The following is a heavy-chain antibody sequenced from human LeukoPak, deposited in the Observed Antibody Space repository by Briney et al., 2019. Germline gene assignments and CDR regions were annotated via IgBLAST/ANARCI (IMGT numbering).Heavy chain of an antibody. CDR2: IIPIFGTA. Sequence: ASVKVSCKASGGTSSSYAISWVRQAPGQGLEWMGGIIPIFGTANYAQKFQGRVTITADESTSTAYMELSSLRSEDTAVYYCAGFSSSSPYYHYYYMDVWGKGTTVTVSS. CDR1: GGTSSSYA. J-gene: IGHJ6*03. V-gene: IGHV1-69*13. CDR3: AGFSSSSPYYHYYYMDV. D-gene: IGHD6-6*01.